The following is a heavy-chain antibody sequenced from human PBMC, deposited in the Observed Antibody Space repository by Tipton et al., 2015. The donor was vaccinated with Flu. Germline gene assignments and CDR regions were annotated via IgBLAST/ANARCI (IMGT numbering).Heavy chain of an antibody. V-gene: IGHV4-38-2*01. J-gene: IGHJ6*02. Sequence: TLSLTCSVSGYSIRSAYYWGWVRRPPGKGLEWIGTIYHSGTTYYNPSLKSRLTISIDTSKNQFSLKLSSVTAADTAVYYRASTTMIRGNYYFGMDVWGQETTVTVSS. CDR1: GYSIRSAYY. D-gene: IGHD3-10*01. CDR3: ASTTMIRGNYYFGMDV. CDR2: IYHSGTT.